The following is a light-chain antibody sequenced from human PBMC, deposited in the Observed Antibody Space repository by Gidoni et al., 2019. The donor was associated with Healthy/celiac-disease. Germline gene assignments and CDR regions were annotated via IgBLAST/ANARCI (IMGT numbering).Light chain of an antibody. CDR3: AAWDDSLSGVV. CDR1: SSNIGSNY. J-gene: IGLJ2*01. V-gene: IGLV1-47*01. Sequence: QSVLTQPPSASGTPGQRVTISCSGSSSNIGSNYVYWYQQLPGTAPKLLSDRFSGSKSGTSASLAISGLRSEDEADYYCAAWDDSLSGVVFGGGTKLTVL.